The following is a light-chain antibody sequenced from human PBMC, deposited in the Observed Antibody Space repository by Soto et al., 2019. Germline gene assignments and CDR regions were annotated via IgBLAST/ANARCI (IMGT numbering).Light chain of an antibody. CDR3: SSCTTSDPLV. CDR2: EVS. J-gene: IGLJ2*01. Sequence: QSALTQPASVSVSPGQSITISCTGSSSDIVGYKYVSWYQHFPGKAPKLIIYEVSSRPSGVSYRFSGSKSGNTAFLTISGLQAEDESHYYCSSCTTSDPLVFGGGTQLTVL. V-gene: IGLV2-14*01. CDR1: SSDIVGYKY.